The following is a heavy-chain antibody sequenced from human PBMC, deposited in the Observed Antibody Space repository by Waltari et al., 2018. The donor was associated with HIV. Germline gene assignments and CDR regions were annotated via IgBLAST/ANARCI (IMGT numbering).Heavy chain of an antibody. CDR1: GFSFSSEA. V-gene: IGHV3-30*04. CDR3: ARDAAPPEY. CDR2: ISYDGRNK. J-gene: IGHJ4*02. Sequence: QVQLVESGGGVVQPGRSLRLSCAASGFSFSSEAMHWVRQAPGKGLEWVAAISYDGRNKFYADSVKGRFTICRDNSKNTVYVEMSSLSPEDTAVYFCARDAAPPEYWGQGTLVTVSS.